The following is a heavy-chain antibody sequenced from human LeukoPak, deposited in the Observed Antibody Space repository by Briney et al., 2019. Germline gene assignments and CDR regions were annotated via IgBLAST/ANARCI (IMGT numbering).Heavy chain of an antibody. D-gene: IGHD5-12*01. V-gene: IGHV3-53*01. CDR1: GFTVSSNY. CDR2: IYSGGST. CDR3: ARHAENGYDRFDH. Sequence: GGSLRLSCATSGFTVSSNYMSWVRQAPGKGLEWVSVIYSGGSTYYADSVKGRFTISRDNSKNTLYLQMNSLRAEDTAVYYCARHAENGYDRFDHWGQGTLVTVSS. J-gene: IGHJ4*02.